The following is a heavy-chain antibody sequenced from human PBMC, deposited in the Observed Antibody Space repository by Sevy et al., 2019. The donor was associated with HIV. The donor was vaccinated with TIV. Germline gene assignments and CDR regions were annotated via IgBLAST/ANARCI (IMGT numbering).Heavy chain of an antibody. D-gene: IGHD1-26*01. CDR1: GFTFSSYA. V-gene: IGHV3-30-3*01. CDR3: ARSGPGRGDLSFDY. CDR2: ISYDGSNK. J-gene: IGHJ4*02. Sequence: WGSLRLSCAASGFTFSSYAMHWVRQAPGKGLEWVAVISYDGSNKYYADSVKGRFTISRDNSKNTLYLQMNSLRAEDTAVYYCARSGPGRGDLSFDYWGQGTLVTVSS.